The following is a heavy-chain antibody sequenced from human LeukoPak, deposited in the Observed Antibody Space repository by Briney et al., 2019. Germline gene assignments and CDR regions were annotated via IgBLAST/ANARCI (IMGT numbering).Heavy chain of an antibody. V-gene: IGHV4-30-2*01. CDR1: GGSISSGGYY. J-gene: IGHJ3*02. Sequence: SETLSLTCTVSGGSISSGGYYWSWIRQPPGKGLEWIGYIYHSGSTYYNPSLKSRVTISVDTSKNQFSLKLSSVTAADTAVYYCARDSVGSSSWYDDAFDIWGQGTMVTVSS. D-gene: IGHD6-13*01. CDR3: ARDSVGSSSWYDDAFDI. CDR2: IYHSGST.